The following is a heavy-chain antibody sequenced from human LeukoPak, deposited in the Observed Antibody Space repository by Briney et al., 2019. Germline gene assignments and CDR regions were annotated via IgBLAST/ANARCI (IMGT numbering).Heavy chain of an antibody. CDR3: ARASSLYYYYYYYMDV. J-gene: IGHJ6*03. V-gene: IGHV1-8*01. CDR2: MNPNSGNT. Sequence: ASVKVSCKASGYTFTSYDINWVRQAPGQGLEWMGWMNPNSGNTGYAQKFQGRVTMTRNTSISTAYMELSSLRSEDTAVYYCARASSLYYYYYYYMDVWGKGTTVTVSS. CDR1: GYTFTSYD.